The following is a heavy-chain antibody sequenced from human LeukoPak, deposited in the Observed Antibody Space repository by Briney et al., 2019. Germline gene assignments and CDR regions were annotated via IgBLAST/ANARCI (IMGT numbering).Heavy chain of an antibody. CDR3: ARVAGPITIFGVATRASYYFDY. D-gene: IGHD3-3*01. J-gene: IGHJ4*02. Sequence: SETLSLTCAVYGVSFSGYYWSWIRQPPGKGLEWIGEINHSGSTNYNPSLKSRVTISVDTSKNQFSLKLSSVTAADTAVYYCARVAGPITIFGVATRASYYFDYWGQGTLVTVSS. CDR2: INHSGST. V-gene: IGHV4-34*01. CDR1: GVSFSGYY.